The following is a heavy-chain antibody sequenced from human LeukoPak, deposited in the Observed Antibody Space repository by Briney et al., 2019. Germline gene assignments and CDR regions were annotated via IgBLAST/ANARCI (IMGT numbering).Heavy chain of an antibody. J-gene: IGHJ3*02. CDR2: IYSGGST. Sequence: GGSLRLSCAASGFTVSSNYMSWVRQAPGKGLEWVSVIYSGGSTYYADSVKGRFTISRDNSKNTLYLQMNSLRAEDTAVYYCARGLSGSYAGDASDIWGQGTMVTVSS. CDR3: ARGLSGSYAGDASDI. CDR1: GFTVSSNY. D-gene: IGHD1-26*01. V-gene: IGHV3-66*01.